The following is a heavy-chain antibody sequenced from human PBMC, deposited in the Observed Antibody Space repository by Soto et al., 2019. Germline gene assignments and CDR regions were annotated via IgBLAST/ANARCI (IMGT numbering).Heavy chain of an antibody. CDR2: INPSGGNT. Sequence: AASVKVSCKASGYTFTSYYMHWVRQAPGQVLEWMGIINPSGGNTRYAQKFQGRVTMTRDTSTSTVYMELSSLRSEDTAVYYCARDLYGYSIYYYYGMDVWGQGTTVTVSS. CDR1: GYTFTSYY. CDR3: ARDLYGYSIYYYYGMDV. J-gene: IGHJ6*02. D-gene: IGHD3-22*01. V-gene: IGHV1-46*01.